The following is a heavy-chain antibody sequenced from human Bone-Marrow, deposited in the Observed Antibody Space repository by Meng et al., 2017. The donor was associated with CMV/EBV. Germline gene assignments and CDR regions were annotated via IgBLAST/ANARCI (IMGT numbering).Heavy chain of an antibody. CDR2: ISAYNGNT. CDR1: GYTFTSYG. J-gene: IGHJ6*02. CDR3: ARDWRPGSSTRVYGMDV. Sequence: ASVKVSCKASGYTFTSYGIGWVRQAPGQGLEWMGWISAYNGNTNYAQKLQGRVTMTTDTSTSTAYMELRSLRSDDTAVYYCARDWRPGSSTRVYGMDVWGQGTTVTVSS. V-gene: IGHV1-18*01. D-gene: IGHD2-2*01.